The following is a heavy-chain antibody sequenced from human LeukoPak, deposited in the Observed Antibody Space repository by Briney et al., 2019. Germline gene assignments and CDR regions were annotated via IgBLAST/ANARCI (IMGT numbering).Heavy chain of an antibody. CDR3: ARDPVTATALREAFDY. Sequence: GGSLRLSCAASGFTFSSYSMNWVRQAPGKGLEWVSYISSSSSNIYYADSVKGRFTISRDNAKNSLYLQMNSLRDEDTAVYYCARDPVTATALREAFDYWGQGTLVTVSS. V-gene: IGHV3-48*02. J-gene: IGHJ4*02. CDR1: GFTFSSYS. CDR2: ISSSSSNI. D-gene: IGHD2-2*01.